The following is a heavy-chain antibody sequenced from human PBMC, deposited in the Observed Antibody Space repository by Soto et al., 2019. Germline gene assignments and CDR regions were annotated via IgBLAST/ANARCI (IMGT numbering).Heavy chain of an antibody. CDR3: ARASYDYIWGCYPDAFDI. D-gene: IGHD3-16*02. J-gene: IGHJ3*02. CDR1: GGSISSYY. Sequence: QVQLQESGPGLVKPSETLSLTCTASGGSISSYYWSWIRQPPGKGLEWIVYIYYSGSSNYNPSLKSRVTISVDTSKHQFALKTSSVTAADAAVDYCARASYDYIWGCYPDAFDIWGQGTMGTVSS. CDR2: IYYSGSS. V-gene: IGHV4-59*08.